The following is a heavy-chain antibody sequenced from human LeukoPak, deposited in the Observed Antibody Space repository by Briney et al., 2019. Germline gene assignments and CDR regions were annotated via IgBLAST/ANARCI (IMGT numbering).Heavy chain of an antibody. CDR1: GFIFSTYA. V-gene: IGHV3-23*01. Sequence: GGSLRLSCATSGFIFSTYALSWVRQAPGKGLEWASSISGSGGSTYHADSVKGRFTISRDSSKNTLYLQMNSLRAEDTAIYYCARDGYTPTYYYYGMDVWGQGTTVTVSS. CDR2: ISGSGGST. J-gene: IGHJ6*02. D-gene: IGHD5-24*01. CDR3: ARDGYTPTYYYYGMDV.